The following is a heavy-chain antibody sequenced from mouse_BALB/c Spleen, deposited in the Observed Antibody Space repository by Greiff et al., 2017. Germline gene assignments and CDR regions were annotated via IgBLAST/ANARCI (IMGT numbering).Heavy chain of an antibody. CDR2: ISYSGST. J-gene: IGHJ4*01. Sequence: EVKLMESGPGLVKPSQSLSLTCTVTGYSITSDYAWNWIRQFPGNKLEWMGYISYSGSTSYNPSLKSRISITRDTSKNQFFLQLNSVTTEDTATYYCAREGYYGNSFYAMDYWGQGTSVTVSS. D-gene: IGHD2-1*01. V-gene: IGHV3-2*02. CDR3: AREGYYGNSFYAMDY. CDR1: GYSITSDYA.